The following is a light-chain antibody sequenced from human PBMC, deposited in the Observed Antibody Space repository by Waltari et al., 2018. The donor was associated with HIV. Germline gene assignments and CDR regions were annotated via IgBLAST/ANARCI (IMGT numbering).Light chain of an antibody. Sequence: QSALTQPASVSGSPGQSITISCTGPNNVVWSYNLVSSYQQHPAKAPKLMIYEVNKRPSGVSNRFSGSKSGNTASLTISGLQAEDEADYYGCSYAGSSTHVFGTGTKVTVL. V-gene: IGLV2-23*02. J-gene: IGLJ1*01. CDR1: NNVVWSYNL. CDR2: EVN. CDR3: CSYAGSSTHV.